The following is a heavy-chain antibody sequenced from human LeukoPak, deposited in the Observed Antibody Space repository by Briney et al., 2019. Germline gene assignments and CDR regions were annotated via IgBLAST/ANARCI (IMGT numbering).Heavy chain of an antibody. CDR1: GFTFDDYG. CDR3: ARGDCSSTSCYRFDY. V-gene: IGHV3-20*04. D-gene: IGHD2-2*01. CDR2: INWNGGST. J-gene: IGHJ4*02. Sequence: PGGSLRLSXAASGFTFDDYGMSWVRQAPGKGLEWVSGINWNGGSTCYADSVKGRFTISRDNAKNSLYLQMNSLRAEDTALYYCARGDCSSTSCYRFDYWGQGTLVTVSS.